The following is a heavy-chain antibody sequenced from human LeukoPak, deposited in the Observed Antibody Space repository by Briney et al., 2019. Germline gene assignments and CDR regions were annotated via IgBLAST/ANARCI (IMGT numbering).Heavy chain of an antibody. Sequence: SETLSLTCAVSGGSFSGYYWSWIPQPPGKGLEWIGEINHSGSTNYNPSLKSRVTISVDTSKNQFSLKLSSVTAADTAVYYCARGRSGYDFDYWGQGTLVTVSS. CDR2: INHSGST. CDR3: ARGRSGYDFDY. CDR1: GGSFSGYY. J-gene: IGHJ4*02. D-gene: IGHD5-12*01. V-gene: IGHV4-34*01.